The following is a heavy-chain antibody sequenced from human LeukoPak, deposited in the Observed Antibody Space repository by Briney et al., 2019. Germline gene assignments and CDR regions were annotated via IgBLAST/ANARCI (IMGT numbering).Heavy chain of an antibody. CDR1: GFTFSDHY. Sequence: PGGSLRLSCAASGFTFSDHYMDWVRQAPGKELEWVGRIRDKGNRYTTEYAASAKGRFTISRDDAKKSLYLQMNSLKTEDTAMYYCARVCNTIACYGGNFDYWGQGTLVTVSS. V-gene: IGHV3-72*01. J-gene: IGHJ4*02. CDR2: IRDKGNRYTT. D-gene: IGHD2-2*01. CDR3: ARVCNTIACYGGNFDY.